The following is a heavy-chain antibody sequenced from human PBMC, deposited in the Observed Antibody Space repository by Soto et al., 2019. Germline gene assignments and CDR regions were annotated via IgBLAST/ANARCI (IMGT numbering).Heavy chain of an antibody. V-gene: IGHV4-38-2*01. CDR1: GYSISSGYY. Sequence: PSETLSLTCAVSGYSISSGYYWGWIRQPPGKGLEWIGSIYHSGSTYYNPSLKSRVTISVDTSKNQFSLKLSSVTAADTAVYYCATKKPMMGVILTLTFHYYYYGMDVWGQGTTVTVSS. J-gene: IGHJ6*02. D-gene: IGHD3-9*01. CDR2: IYHSGST. CDR3: ATKKPMMGVILTLTFHYYYYGMDV.